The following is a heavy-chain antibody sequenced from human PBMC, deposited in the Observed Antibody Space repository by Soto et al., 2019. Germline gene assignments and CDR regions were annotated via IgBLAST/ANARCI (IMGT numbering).Heavy chain of an antibody. CDR3: AGGDCVGGTCYSLAGSFYYYMDV. J-gene: IGHJ6*03. D-gene: IGHD2-15*01. V-gene: IGHV3-74*01. Sequence: EVQLVDSGGGLVQHGGSLRLSCAASGFTVSNYWMYWVRQAPGKGLVWVSRINSDGSVSSYADSVKGRLTISRDNVKNTLYLQMDSLRAEDTAVYYCAGGDCVGGTCYSLAGSFYYYMDVWGKGTTVTVFS. CDR1: GFTVSNYW. CDR2: INSDGSVS.